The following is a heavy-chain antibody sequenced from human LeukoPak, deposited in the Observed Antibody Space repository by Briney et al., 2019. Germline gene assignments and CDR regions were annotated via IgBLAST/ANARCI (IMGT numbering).Heavy chain of an antibody. CDR2: IYSGGST. Sequence: GGSLRLSCAASGFTVSSNYMSWVRQAPGKGLEWVSVIYSGGSTYYADSVKGRFTISRDNSKNTLYLQMNSLRAEDTAVYYCARDPGGYYDSSGYSQTGSDAFDTWGQGTMATVSS. CDR3: ARDPGGYYDSSGYSQTGSDAFDT. V-gene: IGHV3-66*02. J-gene: IGHJ3*02. D-gene: IGHD3-22*01. CDR1: GFTVSSNY.